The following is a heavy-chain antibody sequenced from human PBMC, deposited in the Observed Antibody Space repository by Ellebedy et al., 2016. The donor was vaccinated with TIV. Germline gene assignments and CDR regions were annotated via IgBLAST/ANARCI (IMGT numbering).Heavy chain of an antibody. CDR1: GYTFIGYY. CDR2: IHPKNGNT. J-gene: IGHJ4*02. Sequence: AASVKVSCKASGYTFIGYYMHWVRQAHGQGLEWMGWIHPKNGNTSYAQKFKGRVTMTRDPSISTAYMELSRLGSDDTAVYYCGRSGYGSGWSFDYWGQGTLVTVSS. D-gene: IGHD6-19*01. V-gene: IGHV1-2*02. CDR3: GRSGYGSGWSFDY.